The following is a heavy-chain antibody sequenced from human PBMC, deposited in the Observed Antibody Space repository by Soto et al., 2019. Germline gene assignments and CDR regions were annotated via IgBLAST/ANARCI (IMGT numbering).Heavy chain of an antibody. Sequence: SETLSLTCTVSGGSISSYYWSWIRQPPGKGLEWIGYIYYSGSTNYNPSLKSRVTISVDTSKNQFSLKLSSVTAADTAVYYCVGSYSSSWYLSFDYWGQGTLVTVSS. CDR1: GGSISSYY. CDR3: VGSYSSSWYLSFDY. D-gene: IGHD6-13*01. J-gene: IGHJ4*02. V-gene: IGHV4-59*08. CDR2: IYYSGST.